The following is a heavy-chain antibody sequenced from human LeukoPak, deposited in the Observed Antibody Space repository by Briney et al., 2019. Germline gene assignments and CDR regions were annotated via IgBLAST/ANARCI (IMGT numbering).Heavy chain of an antibody. CDR1: GFTFCGYG. Sequence: GRSLRLSCAASGFTFCGYGMHRVREAPGKGLESLAVISYDGSNKYYADSVKGRFTISRDNSKHTLYLQVNSLRAEDTAVYFCAKGVYFEYWGQGTLVTVPS. CDR2: ISYDGSNK. D-gene: IGHD3-10*01. CDR3: AKGVYFEY. V-gene: IGHV3-30*18. J-gene: IGHJ4*02.